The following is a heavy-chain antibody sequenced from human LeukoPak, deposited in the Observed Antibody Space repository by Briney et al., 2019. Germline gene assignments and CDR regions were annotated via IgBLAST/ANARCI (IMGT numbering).Heavy chain of an antibody. CDR3: AKQRMYCGGDCPNDY. CDR1: GFTVSSNY. Sequence: GGSWRLSCAASGFTVSSNYMSWVRQAPGKGLEWVSVIYSGGSTYYADSVKGRFTISRDNSKNTLYLQMNSLRAEDTAVYYCAKQRMYCGGDCPNDYWGQGTLVTVSS. D-gene: IGHD2-21*01. V-gene: IGHV3-53*01. CDR2: IYSGGST. J-gene: IGHJ4*02.